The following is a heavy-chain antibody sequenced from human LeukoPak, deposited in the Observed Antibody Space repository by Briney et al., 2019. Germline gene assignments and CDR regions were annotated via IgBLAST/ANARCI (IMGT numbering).Heavy chain of an antibody. V-gene: IGHV4-59*01. Sequence: SETLSLACTVSGGSISTYYWSWIRQSPAKGLEWIGYIYYSGSTNYNPSLKSRVTISVDTSKNQFSLNLNSVTAADTAVYYCARAVAYGIDTGYFDYWGQGTLVTVSS. CDR1: GGSISTYY. CDR2: IYYSGST. D-gene: IGHD2-8*02. J-gene: IGHJ4*02. CDR3: ARAVAYGIDTGYFDY.